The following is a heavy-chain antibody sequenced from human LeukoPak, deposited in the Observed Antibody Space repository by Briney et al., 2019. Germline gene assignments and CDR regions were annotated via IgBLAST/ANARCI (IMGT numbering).Heavy chain of an antibody. Sequence: PSETLSLTCAVYGGSFSGYYWSWFRQPPGKGLEWIGEINHSGSTNYNPSLKSRVTISVDTSKNQFSLKLSSVTAADTAVYYCARRRLYDYVWGSYRYTFGYFDYWGQGTLVTVSS. V-gene: IGHV4-34*01. J-gene: IGHJ4*02. CDR3: ARRRLYDYVWGSYRYTFGYFDY. D-gene: IGHD3-16*02. CDR2: INHSGST. CDR1: GGSFSGYY.